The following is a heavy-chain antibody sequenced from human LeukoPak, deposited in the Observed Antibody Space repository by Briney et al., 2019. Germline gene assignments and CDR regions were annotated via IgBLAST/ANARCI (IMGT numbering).Heavy chain of an antibody. CDR1: GFTVSRNL. CDR2: IFNEGKS. J-gene: IGHJ4*02. D-gene: IGHD3-3*01. Sequence: GGSLRLFWAASGFTVSRNLMMWVGQAPGEGLEWVSVIFNEGKSNYVESVKGRFNISKDNSQNTVSLQMNNLRTEDTAVYYCARGLYDLWSDHFGYWGQGTLVSVSS. V-gene: IGHV3-66*02. CDR3: ARGLYDLWSDHFGY.